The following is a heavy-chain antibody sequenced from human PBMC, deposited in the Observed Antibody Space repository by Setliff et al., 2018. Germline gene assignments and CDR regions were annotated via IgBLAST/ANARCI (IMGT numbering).Heavy chain of an antibody. J-gene: IGHJ6*03. CDR3: ARSSYYASGNSHNYYMDV. Sequence: SETLSLTCTVSGYPINTHYRSWIRQSPGKGLEWIGYFHISGNVRSVNYNPSLKGRVTMTSDTSRNQLSLKLTSVSAADTAIYYCARSSYYASGNSHNYYMDVWGKGTAVTVSS. CDR1: GYPINTHY. D-gene: IGHD3-10*01. CDR2: FHISGNVRSV. V-gene: IGHV4-4*08.